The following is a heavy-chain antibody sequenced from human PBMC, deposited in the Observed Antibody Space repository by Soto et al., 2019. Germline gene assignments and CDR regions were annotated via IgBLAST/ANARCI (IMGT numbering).Heavy chain of an antibody. Sequence: QVQLVQSGAEVKKPGASVKVSCKASGYTFTSYGISWVRQAPGQGLEWMGWISAYNGNTNYAQKLQGRVTMTSDTSTSTAYMELRSLRSDDTAVYYCARDHPRGDFWSGYYTGRWFDPWGQGTLVTVSS. D-gene: IGHD3-3*01. CDR1: GYTFTSYG. V-gene: IGHV1-18*04. CDR2: ISAYNGNT. CDR3: ARDHPRGDFWSGYYTGRWFDP. J-gene: IGHJ5*02.